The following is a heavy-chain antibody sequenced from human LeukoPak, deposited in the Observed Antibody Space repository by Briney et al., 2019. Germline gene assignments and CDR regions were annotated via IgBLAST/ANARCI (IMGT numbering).Heavy chain of an antibody. Sequence: GGSLRLSCAASGFTFDDYSIHWVRQAPGKGLEWVSLINKDGDRTYYADSVKGRFAISRDNSKNSLYLQMNSLTTEDTALYYCAKEARGSSWTGFDYWGQGTLVTVSS. D-gene: IGHD6-13*01. V-gene: IGHV3-43*01. CDR1: GFTFDDYS. CDR2: INKDGDRT. J-gene: IGHJ4*02. CDR3: AKEARGSSWTGFDY.